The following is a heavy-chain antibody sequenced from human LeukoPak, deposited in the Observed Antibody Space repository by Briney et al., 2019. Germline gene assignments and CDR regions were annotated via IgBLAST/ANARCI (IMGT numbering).Heavy chain of an antibody. CDR1: GGSFSGYY. J-gene: IGHJ4*02. Sequence: SEALSLTCAVYGGSFSGYYWSWIRQPPGRGLEWIGEINHSGSTNYNPSLKSRVTISVDTSKNQFSLKLSSVTAADTAVYYCARRPAAARWKEIDYWGQGTLVTVSS. CDR3: ARRPAAARWKEIDY. D-gene: IGHD2-2*01. CDR2: INHSGST. V-gene: IGHV4-34*01.